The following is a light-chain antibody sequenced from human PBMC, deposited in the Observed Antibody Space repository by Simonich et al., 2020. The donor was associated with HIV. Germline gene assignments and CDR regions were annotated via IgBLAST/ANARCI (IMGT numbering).Light chain of an antibody. J-gene: IGKJ1*01. V-gene: IGKV4-1*01. Sequence: IVMTQSPDSLAVSLGERAPFNCNSSQSVLYSSNNKNYLACDQQKPGQPPKLLIYWASTRESGVPDRFSGSGSGTDFTLTISSLQAEDVAVYYCQQYYSTPRTFGQGTKVEIK. CDR3: QQYYSTPRT. CDR2: WAS. CDR1: QSVLYSSNNKNY.